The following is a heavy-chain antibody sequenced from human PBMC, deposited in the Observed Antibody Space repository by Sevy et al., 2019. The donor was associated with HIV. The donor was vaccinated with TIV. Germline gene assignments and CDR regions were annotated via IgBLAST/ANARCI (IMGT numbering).Heavy chain of an antibody. J-gene: IGHJ5*02. CDR3: ARAEWIQLWLEGGNWFDP. Sequence: SETLSLTCNVSGGSISSGDYYWSWIRQPPGKGLEWIGYIYYSGSTYYNPSLKSRVTISVDTSKNQFSLKLSSVTAADTAVYYCARAEWIQLWLEGGNWFDPWGQGTLVTVSS. CDR2: IYYSGST. V-gene: IGHV4-30-4*01. D-gene: IGHD5-18*01. CDR1: GGSISSGDYY.